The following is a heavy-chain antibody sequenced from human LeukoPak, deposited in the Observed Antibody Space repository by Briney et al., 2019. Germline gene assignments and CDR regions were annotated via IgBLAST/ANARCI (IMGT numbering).Heavy chain of an antibody. V-gene: IGHV4-34*01. D-gene: IGHD6-13*01. CDR2: INHSGST. CDR3: ARFGSSSWYVFRWFDP. J-gene: IGHJ5*02. CDR1: GGSFSGYY. Sequence: SETLSLTCAVYGGSFSGYYWSWIRQPPGKGLEWIGEINHSGSTNYNPSLKSRVTISVDTSKNQFSLKLSSVTAADTAVYYCARFGSSSWYVFRWFDPWGQETLVTVSS.